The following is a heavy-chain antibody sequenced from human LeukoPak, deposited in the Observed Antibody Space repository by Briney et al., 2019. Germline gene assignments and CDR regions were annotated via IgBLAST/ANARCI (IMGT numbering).Heavy chain of an antibody. D-gene: IGHD3-22*01. CDR3: AKGPGTYYYGSSGYYFPDY. CDR1: GFTFSSYW. CDR2: IKQDGSEK. V-gene: IGHV3-7*03. Sequence: GGSLRLSCAASGFTFSSYWMSWVRQAPGKGLEWVANIKQDGSEKYYVDSVKGRFTISRDNAKNSLYLQMNSLRAEDTALYYCAKGPGTYYYGSSGYYFPDYWGQGTLVTVSS. J-gene: IGHJ4*02.